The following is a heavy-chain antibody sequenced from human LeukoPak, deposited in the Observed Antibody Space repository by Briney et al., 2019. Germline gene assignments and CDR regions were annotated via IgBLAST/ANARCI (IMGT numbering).Heavy chain of an antibody. J-gene: IGHJ5*02. Sequence: SETLSLTCTVSGGSVSSGTYDWYWIRQPPWMGMEWIGYSNYSGSTNYNPSLKTRVTISVDTSNNQYSLTLSSLTAADTAVYYCATIFGSGPGEYTWFDPWGQGTLVTVSS. CDR3: ATIFGSGPGEYTWFDP. V-gene: IGHV4-61*01. D-gene: IGHD3-10*01. CDR1: GGSVSSGTYD. CDR2: SNYSGST.